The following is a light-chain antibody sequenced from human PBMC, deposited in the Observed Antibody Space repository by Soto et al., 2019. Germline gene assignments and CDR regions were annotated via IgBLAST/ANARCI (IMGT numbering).Light chain of an antibody. V-gene: IGLV2-14*03. CDR3: STYGAVSAPVV. CDR2: DVS. Sequence: QSALTQPASVSGSPGQSITISCTGTSSDIGGYDYVSWYQHRPGKAPKLMIYDVSNRPSGISNRFSGSKSGNTTSLTVSGVQAEEEEDYYCSTYGAVSAPVVFGGGTKLTVL. CDR1: SSDIGGYDY. J-gene: IGLJ3*02.